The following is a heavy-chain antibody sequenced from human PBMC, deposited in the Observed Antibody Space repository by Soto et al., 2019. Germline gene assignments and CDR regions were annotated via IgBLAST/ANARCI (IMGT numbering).Heavy chain of an antibody. V-gene: IGHV3-30-3*01. D-gene: IGHD5-18*01. CDR2: ISYDGSNK. CDR1: GFTFSSYA. Sequence: QVQLVESGGGVVQPGRSLRLSCAASGFTFSSYAMHWVRQAPGKGLEWVAVISYDGSNKYYADSVKGRFTISRDNSKNTLYLQMNSLRAEDTAVYYCARGKLVDTATIPSHYYGMDVWGQGTTVTVSS. CDR3: ARGKLVDTATIPSHYYGMDV. J-gene: IGHJ6*02.